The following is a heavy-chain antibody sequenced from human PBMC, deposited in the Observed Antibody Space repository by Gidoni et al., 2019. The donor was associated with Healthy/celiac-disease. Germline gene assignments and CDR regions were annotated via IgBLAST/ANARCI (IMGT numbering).Heavy chain of an antibody. J-gene: IGHJ4*02. CDR1: GFTFSSYW. D-gene: IGHD6-13*01. CDR2: IKQDGSEK. Sequence: EVQLVESGGGLVQPGGSLRLSCAASGFTFSSYWMSWVRQAPGKGLEWVANIKQDGSEKYYVDSVKGRFTISRDNAKNSLYLQMNSLRAEDTAVYYCARDLAAAGTPGTDYWGQGTLVTVSS. CDR3: ARDLAAAGTPGTDY. V-gene: IGHV3-7*01.